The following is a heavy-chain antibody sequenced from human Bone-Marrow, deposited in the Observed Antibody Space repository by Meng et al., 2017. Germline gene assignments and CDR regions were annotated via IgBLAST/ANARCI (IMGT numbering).Heavy chain of an antibody. CDR2: INPNSGGT. D-gene: IGHD2-8*01. V-gene: IGHV1-2*02. CDR3: ARRHRLNYYYYGMDV. Sequence: ASVKVSCKASGYTFTGYYMHWVRQAPGQGLEWMGWINPNSGGTNYAQKFQGRVTMTRDTSISTAYMELSRLRSEDTAVYYCARRHRLNYYYYGMDVWGQGTTVTVSS. CDR1: GYTFTGYY. J-gene: IGHJ6*02.